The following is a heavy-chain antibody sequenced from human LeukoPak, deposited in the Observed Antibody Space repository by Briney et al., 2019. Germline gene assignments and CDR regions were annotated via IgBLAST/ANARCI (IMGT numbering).Heavy chain of an antibody. CDR3: ARGQGYDFWSGCNWFDP. D-gene: IGHD3-3*01. V-gene: IGHV4-34*01. Sequence: SETLSLTCAVYGGSFSGYYWSWIRQPPGKGLEWLGEINHSGSTNYNPSLKSRVTISVDTSKNQFSLKLSSVTAADTAVYYCARGQGYDFWSGCNWFDPWGQGTLVTVSS. CDR2: INHSGST. CDR1: GGSFSGYY. J-gene: IGHJ5*02.